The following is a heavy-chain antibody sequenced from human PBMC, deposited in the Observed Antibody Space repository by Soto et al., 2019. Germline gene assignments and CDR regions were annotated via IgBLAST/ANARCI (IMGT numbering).Heavy chain of an antibody. CDR1: GFTFSSYA. CDR3: AKDFHYYGSGRTPNYFDY. J-gene: IGHJ4*02. V-gene: IGHV3-23*01. CDR2: ISGSGGST. D-gene: IGHD3-10*01. Sequence: PGGSLRLSCAASGFTFSSYAMSWVRQAPGKGLEWVSAISGSGGSTYYADSVKGRFTISRDNSKNTLYLQMNSLRAEDTAVYYCAKDFHYYGSGRTPNYFDYWGQGTLVTVSS.